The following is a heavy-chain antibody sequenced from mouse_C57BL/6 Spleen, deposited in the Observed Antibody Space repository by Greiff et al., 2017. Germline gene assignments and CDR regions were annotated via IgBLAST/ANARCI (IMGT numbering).Heavy chain of an antibody. CDR1: GYSITSGYY. V-gene: IGHV3-6*01. D-gene: IGHD1-1*01. CDR2: ISYDGSN. Sequence: EVHLVESGPGLVKPSQSLSLTCSVTGYSITSGYYWNWIRQFPGNKLEWMGYISYDGSNNYNPSLKNRISITRDTSKNQFFLKLNSVTTEDTATYYCARTGSSYAMDYWGQGTSVTVSS. CDR3: ARTGSSYAMDY. J-gene: IGHJ4*01.